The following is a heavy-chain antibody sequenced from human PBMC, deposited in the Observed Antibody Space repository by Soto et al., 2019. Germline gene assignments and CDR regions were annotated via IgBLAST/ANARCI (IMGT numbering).Heavy chain of an antibody. CDR1: GFSLTTTGVG. Sequence: QITLKESGPTLVKPTQTLTLTCTFSGFSLTTTGVGVAWIRQPPGKALEWLALIYWDDDKRYSPSLKSRLTITKDTSGNQVVLTMTNMDPVDTATYYCTHRPSYRSGYDYRGQGTLVTVSP. D-gene: IGHD3-22*01. J-gene: IGHJ4*02. V-gene: IGHV2-5*02. CDR2: IYWDDDK. CDR3: THRPSYRSGYDY.